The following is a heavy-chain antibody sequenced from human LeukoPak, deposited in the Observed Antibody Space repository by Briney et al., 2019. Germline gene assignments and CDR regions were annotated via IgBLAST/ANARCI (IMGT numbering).Heavy chain of an antibody. D-gene: IGHD6-19*01. CDR2: INPNSGDT. V-gene: IGHV1-2*02. J-gene: IGHJ4*02. CDR1: GYTFTGYY. Sequence: ASVKVSCKASGYTFTGYYMHWVRQAPGQGLEWMGWINPNSGDTNYAQKFQGRVTVTRDTPISTAYMELSWLRSGDTAVCYCARVGSSGWYVHPTLDYWGQGTLVTVSS. CDR3: ARVGSSGWYVHPTLDY.